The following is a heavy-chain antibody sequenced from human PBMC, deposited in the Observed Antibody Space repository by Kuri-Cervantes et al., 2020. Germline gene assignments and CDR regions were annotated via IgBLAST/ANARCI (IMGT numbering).Heavy chain of an antibody. J-gene: IGHJ4*02. CDR3: ARLKFHGAAGFYYFDY. CDR2: IYYSGST. Sequence: GSLRLSCTVSGGSISSSSYYWGWIRQPPGKGLEWIGSIYYSGSTYYNPSLKSRVTISVDTSKNQFSLKLSSVTAADTAVYYCARLKFHGAAGFYYFDYWGQGTLVTVSS. D-gene: IGHD6-13*01. V-gene: IGHV4-39*01. CDR1: GGSISSSSYY.